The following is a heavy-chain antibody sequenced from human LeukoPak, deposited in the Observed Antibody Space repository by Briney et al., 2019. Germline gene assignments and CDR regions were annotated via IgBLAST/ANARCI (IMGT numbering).Heavy chain of an antibody. V-gene: IGHV1-2*02. CDR3: ARVLELNYDFWSGYWGYFDY. J-gene: IGHJ4*02. CDR1: GYAFTGYY. CDR2: INPNSGGT. Sequence: EASVTVSCKASGYAFTGYYMHWVRQAPGQGLEWMGWINPNSGGTNYAQKFQGRVTMTRDTSISTAYMELSRLRSDDTAVYYCARVLELNYDFWSGYWGYFDYWGQGTLVTVSS. D-gene: IGHD3-3*01.